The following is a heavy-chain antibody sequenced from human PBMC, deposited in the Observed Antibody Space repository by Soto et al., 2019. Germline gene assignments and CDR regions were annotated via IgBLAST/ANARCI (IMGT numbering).Heavy chain of an antibody. D-gene: IGHD3-9*01. CDR3: ARSGVDDILTGYSPPCDI. V-gene: IGHV5-51*01. CDR1: GYSFTSYW. J-gene: IGHJ3*02. CDR2: IYPGDSDT. Sequence: GESLKISCKGSGYSFTSYWIGWVRQMPGKGLEWMGIIYPGDSDTRYSPSFQGQVTISADKSISTAYLQWSSLKASDTAMYYCARSGVDDILTGYSPPCDIWGQGTMVTVSS.